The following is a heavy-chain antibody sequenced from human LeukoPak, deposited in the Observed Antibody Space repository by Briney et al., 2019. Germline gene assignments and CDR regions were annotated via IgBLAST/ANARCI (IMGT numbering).Heavy chain of an antibody. CDR2: INTNTGNP. J-gene: IGHJ4*02. Sequence: ASVKVSCKASGYTFTSYAMNWVRQAPGQGLEWMGWINTNTGNPTYAQGFTGRFVFSLDTSVSTAYLQISSLKAEDTAVYYCARGRPSYYYDSSGHFDYWGQGTLVTVSS. V-gene: IGHV7-4-1*02. CDR3: ARGRPSYYYDSSGHFDY. CDR1: GYTFTSYA. D-gene: IGHD3-22*01.